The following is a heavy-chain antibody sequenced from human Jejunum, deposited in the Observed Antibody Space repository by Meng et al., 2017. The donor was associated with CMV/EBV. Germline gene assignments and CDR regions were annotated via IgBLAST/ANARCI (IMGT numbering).Heavy chain of an antibody. CDR2: TYYTGST. V-gene: IGHV4-30-4*08. CDR3: ARSRGRLFDY. CDR1: GGSLSPSDHY. J-gene: IGHJ4*01. Sequence: GYASGGSLSPSDHYWRWLRQPPVRGLECIRYTYYTGSTYYNPSLQSRVTISVDTSKNQFSLRVSSVTAADTAVYYCARSRGRLFDYWGQGTLVTVSS.